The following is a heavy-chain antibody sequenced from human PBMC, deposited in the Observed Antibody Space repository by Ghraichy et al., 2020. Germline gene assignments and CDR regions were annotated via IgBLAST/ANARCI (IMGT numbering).Heavy chain of an antibody. CDR3: ARDDCSGGSCYLDY. J-gene: IGHJ4*02. V-gene: IGHV3-33*01. CDR1: GFTFSSYG. CDR2: IWYDGSNK. D-gene: IGHD2-15*01. Sequence: SLRLSCAASGFTFSSYGMHWVRQAPGKGLEWVAVIWYDGSNKYYADSVKGRFTISRDNSKNTLYLQMNSLRAEDTAVYYCARDDCSGGSCYLDYWGQGTLVTVSS.